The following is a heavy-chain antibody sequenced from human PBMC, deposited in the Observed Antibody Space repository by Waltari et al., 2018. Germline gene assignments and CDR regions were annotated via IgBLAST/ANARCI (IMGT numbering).Heavy chain of an antibody. D-gene: IGHD3-10*01. CDR2: ISHSANT. CDR3: VRDLGGSGNSWFDA. V-gene: IGHV4-38-2*02. J-gene: IGHJ5*02. Sequence: QVQLQESGPGQARPSETLSLTCIVSSYSIRSGYFWGWVRQPPGKGLQWIGSISHSANTYYNPSHKSLVSMSVDTSNNRFALKMTSVTAADTAIYYCVRDLGGSGNSWFDAWGQGTLVTVSS. CDR1: SYSIRSGYF.